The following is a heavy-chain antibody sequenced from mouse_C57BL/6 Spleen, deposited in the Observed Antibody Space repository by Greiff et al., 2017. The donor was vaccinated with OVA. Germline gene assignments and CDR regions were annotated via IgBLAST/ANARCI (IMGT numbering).Heavy chain of an antibody. V-gene: IGHV3-6*01. CDR1: GYSITSGYY. CDR3: ARRGYYYGSSYFDY. CDR2: ISYDGSN. Sequence: DVQLQESGPGLVKPSQSLSLTCSVTGYSITSGYYWNWIRQFPGNKLEWMGYISYDGSNNYNPSLKNRISITRDTSKNQFFLKLNSVTTEDTATYYCARRGYYYGSSYFDYWGQGTTLTVSS. D-gene: IGHD1-1*01. J-gene: IGHJ2*01.